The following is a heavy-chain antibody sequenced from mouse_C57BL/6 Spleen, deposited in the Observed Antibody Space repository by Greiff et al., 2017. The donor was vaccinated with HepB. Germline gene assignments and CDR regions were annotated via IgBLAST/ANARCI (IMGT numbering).Heavy chain of an antibody. CDR2: IYPRSGNT. CDR3: ARKDYVYYAMDY. V-gene: IGHV1-81*01. J-gene: IGHJ4*01. CDR1: GYTFTSYG. D-gene: IGHD1-1*01. Sequence: QVQLKESGAELARPGASVKLSCKASGYTFTSYGISWVKQRTGQGLEWIGEIYPRSGNTYYNEKFKGKATLTADKSSSTAYMELRSLTSEDSAVYFCARKDYVYYAMDYWGQGTSVTVSS.